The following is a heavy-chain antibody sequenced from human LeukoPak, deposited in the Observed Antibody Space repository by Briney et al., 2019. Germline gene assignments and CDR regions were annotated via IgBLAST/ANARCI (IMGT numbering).Heavy chain of an antibody. J-gene: IGHJ4*02. Sequence: VASVKVSCKASGGTFSSYAISWVRQAPGQGLEWMGWISAYNGNTNYAQKLQGRVTMTTDTSTSTAYMELRSLRSEDTAVYYCARGPARNYDSSGYYYYWGQGTLVTVSS. CDR1: GGTFSSYA. CDR3: ARGPARNYDSSGYYYY. CDR2: ISAYNGNT. D-gene: IGHD3-22*01. V-gene: IGHV1-18*01.